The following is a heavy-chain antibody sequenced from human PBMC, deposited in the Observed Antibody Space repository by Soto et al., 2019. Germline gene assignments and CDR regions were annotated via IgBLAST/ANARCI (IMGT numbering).Heavy chain of an antibody. CDR1: GYTFTSYG. Sequence: ASVKVSCKASGYTFTSYGISWVRQAPGQGLEWMGWISAYNGNTNYAQKLQGRVTMTTDTSTSTAYMELRSLRSDDTAVYYCARAGYCSGGSCYSLRYYYYGMDVWGQGATVTV. CDR2: ISAYNGNT. V-gene: IGHV1-18*01. J-gene: IGHJ6*02. D-gene: IGHD2-15*01. CDR3: ARAGYCSGGSCYSLRYYYYGMDV.